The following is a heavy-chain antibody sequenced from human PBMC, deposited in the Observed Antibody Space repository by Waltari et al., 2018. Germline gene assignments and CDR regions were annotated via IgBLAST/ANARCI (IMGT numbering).Heavy chain of an antibody. CDR2: IYTSGST. CDR3: AREYYDYIWGSYIDY. V-gene: IGHV4-61*10. Sequence: QLQLQESGPGLVKPSETLSLTCTVSGGSISSGSYYWSWIRQPAGKGLEWIGYIYTSGSTNYNPSLKSRVTISVDTSKNQFSLKLSSVTAADTAVYYCAREYYDYIWGSYIDYWGQGTLVTVSS. D-gene: IGHD3-16*01. J-gene: IGHJ4*02. CDR1: GGSISSGSYY.